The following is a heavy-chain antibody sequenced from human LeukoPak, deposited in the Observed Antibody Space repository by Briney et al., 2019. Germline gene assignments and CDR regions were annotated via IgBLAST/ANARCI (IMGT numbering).Heavy chain of an antibody. J-gene: IGHJ4*02. CDR2: INPNSGGT. Sequence: GASVTVSCKASGYTFTGYYMHWVRQAPGQGLEWMGWINPNSGGTNYAQKFQGRVTMTRDTSITTAYMELSRLRSDDTAVYYCARELAAVGSEGDYWGQGTLVTVSS. D-gene: IGHD6-13*01. CDR3: ARELAAVGSEGDY. CDR1: GYTFTGYY. V-gene: IGHV1-2*02.